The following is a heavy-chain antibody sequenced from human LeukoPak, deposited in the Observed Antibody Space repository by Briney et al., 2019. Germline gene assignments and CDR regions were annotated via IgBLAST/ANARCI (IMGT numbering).Heavy chain of an antibody. V-gene: IGHV3-23*01. J-gene: IGHJ5*02. D-gene: IGHD6-13*01. CDR1: GFTFDSYA. CDR3: VKHVGSRWSNNRLDP. CDR2: VSRFGGTT. Sequence: PGGSLRLSCAASGFTFDSYAMSWVRQAPGKGLEWVSAVSRFGGTTYYADSAKGRFTISRDNSNNTVYLQMNSLRVGDTALYYCVKHVGSRWSNNRLDPWGQGTLVTVS.